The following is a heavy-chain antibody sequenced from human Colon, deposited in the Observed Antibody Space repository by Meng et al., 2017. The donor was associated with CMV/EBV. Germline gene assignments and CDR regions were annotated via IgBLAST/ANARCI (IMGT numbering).Heavy chain of an antibody. CDR3: ARQTSSSTYDF. Sequence: GESLKISCAASGFTFSSYWMHWVRQAPGKGLVWVSRINSDGSSTSYADSVKGRFTISRDNTANSLYLQMNSLRAEDSAVYYCARQTSSSTYDFWGQGTLVTVSS. CDR2: INSDGSST. D-gene: IGHD1-1*01. V-gene: IGHV3-74*01. CDR1: GFTFSSYW. J-gene: IGHJ4*02.